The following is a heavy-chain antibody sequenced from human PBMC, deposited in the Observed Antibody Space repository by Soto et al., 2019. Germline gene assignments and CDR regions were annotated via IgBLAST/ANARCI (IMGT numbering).Heavy chain of an antibody. D-gene: IGHD3-9*01. CDR1: GYTFTGYY. CDR3: ARGYYDILTGLGPYYYYGMDV. J-gene: IGHJ6*02. V-gene: IGHV1-2*02. CDR2: INPNSGGT. Sequence: ASVKVSCKASGYTFTGYYMHWVRQAPGQGLEWMGWINPNSGGTNYAQKFQGRVTMTRDTSISTAYMELSRLRSDDTAVYYCARGYYDILTGLGPYYYYGMDVWGQGTTVTVSS.